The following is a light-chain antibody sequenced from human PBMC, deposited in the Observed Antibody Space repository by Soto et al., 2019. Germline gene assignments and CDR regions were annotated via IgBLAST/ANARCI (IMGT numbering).Light chain of an antibody. CDR3: NSYAGSNNWV. CDR2: EVS. CDR1: SSDVGGYNY. Sequence: QSALTQPASVSGSPGQSITISCIETSSDVGGYNYVSWYQQHPGKAPKLMIYEVSKRPSGVPDRFSGSKSGNTASLTVSGLQTEDEADYYCNSYAGSNNWVFGGGTKLTVL. V-gene: IGLV2-8*01. J-gene: IGLJ3*02.